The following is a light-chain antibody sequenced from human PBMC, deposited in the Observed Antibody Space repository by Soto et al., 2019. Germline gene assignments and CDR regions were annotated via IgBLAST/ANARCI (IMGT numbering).Light chain of an antibody. CDR1: QSISSN. V-gene: IGKV3-15*01. CDR2: GAS. J-gene: IGKJ2*01. CDR3: QHYNNWPFT. Sequence: EIVMTQSPATLSVSPGERATLSCRASQSISSNLAWYQQKPGQAPSLLIYGASARATGNPARFSCSGSGTEFTLTISSLQSEEYAVYYCQHYNNWPFTFGQGTNLEIK.